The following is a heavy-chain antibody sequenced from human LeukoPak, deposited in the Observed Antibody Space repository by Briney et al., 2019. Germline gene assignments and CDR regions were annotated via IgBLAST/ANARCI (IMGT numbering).Heavy chain of an antibody. CDR1: GFTFDDYA. CDR3: AKDRDGYNYFDY. J-gene: IGHJ4*02. V-gene: IGHV3-9*01. Sequence: PGRSLRLSCAASGFTFDDYAMRWVRQAPGKGLEWGSGISWNSGSIGYADSVKGRFTISRDNAKNSLYLQMNSLRAEDTALYYCAKDRDGYNYFDYWGQGTLVTVSS. CDR2: ISWNSGSI. D-gene: IGHD5-24*01.